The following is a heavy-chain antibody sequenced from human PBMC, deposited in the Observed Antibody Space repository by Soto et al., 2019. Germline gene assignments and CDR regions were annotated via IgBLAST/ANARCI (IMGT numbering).Heavy chain of an antibody. J-gene: IGHJ4*02. Sequence: EVQLLESGGGLVQPGGSLRLSCAASGFTFSSYAMSWVRQAPGKGLEWVSAISGSGGSTYYADSVKGRFTISRDNSKNTLYLQMNSLRAEDTAVYYCACYGSGSYSPDYWGQGTLVTVSS. CDR2: ISGSGGST. V-gene: IGHV3-23*01. CDR3: ACYGSGSYSPDY. D-gene: IGHD3-10*01. CDR1: GFTFSSYA.